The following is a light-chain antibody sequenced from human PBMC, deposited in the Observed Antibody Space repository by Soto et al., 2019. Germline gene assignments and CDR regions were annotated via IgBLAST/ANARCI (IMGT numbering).Light chain of an antibody. CDR2: DAS. V-gene: IGKV3-20*01. CDR1: QSLTSTH. J-gene: IGKJ1*01. CDR3: QQFDGSLWT. Sequence: EIVLTQSPGTLSLSPGERATLSCRASQSLTSTHLAWYQQKPGPAPRLLIYDASTRATGIPDRFSGSGSGTDFTVTISRLEPEDFAVYCCQQFDGSLWTFGPGTKVEIK.